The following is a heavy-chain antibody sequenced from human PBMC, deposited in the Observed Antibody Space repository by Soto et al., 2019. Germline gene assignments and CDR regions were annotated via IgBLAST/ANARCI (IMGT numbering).Heavy chain of an antibody. CDR1: GFTFSSYW. V-gene: IGHV3-74*01. CDR2: INSDGSST. D-gene: IGHD4-17*01. Sequence: PGGTLRLSCAASGFTFSSYWMHWFRQAPGKGLVWVSRINSDGSSTTYADSVKGRFTISRDNPKNTLYLQMNSLRAEDTAVYYCAKGTGDYFDYWGQGTLVTVSS. J-gene: IGHJ4*02. CDR3: AKGTGDYFDY.